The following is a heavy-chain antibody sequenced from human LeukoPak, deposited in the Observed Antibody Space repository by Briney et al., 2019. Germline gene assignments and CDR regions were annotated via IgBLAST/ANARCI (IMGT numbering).Heavy chain of an antibody. V-gene: IGHV4-34*01. CDR1: GGSFSDYY. Sequence: PSETLSLTCAVYGGSFSDYYWSWIRQPPGMGLEWIGEINRSGSTTYNPSLKSRVAISVDTSKNQFSLKLSSVTAADTAVYYCARHYGPWGQGTLVTVSS. CDR3: ARHYGP. J-gene: IGHJ5*02. CDR2: INRSGST. D-gene: IGHD4-17*01.